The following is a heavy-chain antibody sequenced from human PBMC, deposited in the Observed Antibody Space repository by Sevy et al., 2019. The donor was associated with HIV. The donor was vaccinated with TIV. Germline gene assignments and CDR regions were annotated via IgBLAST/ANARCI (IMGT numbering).Heavy chain of an antibody. J-gene: IGHJ4*02. Sequence: GGSLRLSCAASGFTFSSYWMSWVRQAPGKGLEWVANIKQDGSEKYYVDSVKGRFTISRDNAKNSLYLQMNSLRAEDTAVSYCARTLPQYDYVWGSYRYRGAGFDYWGQGTLVTVSS. CDR1: GFTFSSYW. CDR3: ARTLPQYDYVWGSYRYRGAGFDY. D-gene: IGHD3-16*02. CDR2: IKQDGSEK. V-gene: IGHV3-7*01.